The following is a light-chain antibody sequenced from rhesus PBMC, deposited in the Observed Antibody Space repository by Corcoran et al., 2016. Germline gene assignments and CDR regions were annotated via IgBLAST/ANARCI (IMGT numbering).Light chain of an antibody. CDR1: QGISSW. Sequence: DIQMTQSPSSLSASVGDRVTITCRASQGISSWLAWYQQKPGKAPNLLIYKSSRLQSGVPSRFIGSGSGTEFTLTISSLQPEDFATYYCQQYNSAPPLTFSGGTKVEIK. CDR2: KSS. V-gene: IGKV1-21*01. CDR3: QQYNSAPPLT. J-gene: IGKJ4*01.